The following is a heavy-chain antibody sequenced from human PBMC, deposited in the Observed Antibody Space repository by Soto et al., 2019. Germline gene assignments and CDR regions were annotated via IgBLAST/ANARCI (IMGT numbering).Heavy chain of an antibody. V-gene: IGHV3-23*01. Sequence: GGSLRLSCAASGFTFSSYAMSWVRQAPGKGLEWVSAISGSGGSTYYADSVKGRFTISRDNSKNTLYLQMNSLRAEDTAVYYWAKTWGSYRYTNYFDYWGQGTLVTVSS. J-gene: IGHJ4*02. CDR3: AKTWGSYRYTNYFDY. CDR2: ISGSGGST. CDR1: GFTFSSYA. D-gene: IGHD3-16*02.